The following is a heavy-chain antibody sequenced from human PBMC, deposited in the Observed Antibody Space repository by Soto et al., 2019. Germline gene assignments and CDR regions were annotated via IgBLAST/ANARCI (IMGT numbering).Heavy chain of an antibody. Sequence: SETLSLTCTVSGGSISSGYYYWSWIRQPPGKGLEWIGYIYYSGSTYYNPSLKSRVTISVDTSKNQFSLKLSSVTAADTAVYYCAREVRRAYYFDYWGQGTLVTVSS. CDR1: GGSISSGYYY. CDR3: AREVRRAYYFDY. J-gene: IGHJ4*02. D-gene: IGHD3-10*01. V-gene: IGHV4-30-4*01. CDR2: IYYSGST.